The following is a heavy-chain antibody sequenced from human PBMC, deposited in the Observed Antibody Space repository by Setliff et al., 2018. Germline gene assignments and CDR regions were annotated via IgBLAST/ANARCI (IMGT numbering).Heavy chain of an antibody. CDR3: ARERQGGFLEWSPLDS. D-gene: IGHD3-3*01. J-gene: IGHJ4*02. CDR2: LHTSGST. CDR1: GGSISSGSYY. Sequence: PSETLSLTCAVSGGSISSGSYYWSWIRQPAGKGLEWVGRLHTSGSTNYNPSLKSRVTISVDTSKNQFSLKLSSVTAADTAVYFCARERQGGFLEWSPLDSWGQGILVTVSS. V-gene: IGHV4-61*02.